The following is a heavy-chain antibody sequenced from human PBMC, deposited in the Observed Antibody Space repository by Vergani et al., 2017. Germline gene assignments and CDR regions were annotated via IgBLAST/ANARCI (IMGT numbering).Heavy chain of an antibody. V-gene: IGHV3-23*01. CDR1: GFTFNHYA. CDR2: ISGIGGST. D-gene: IGHD5-12*01. CDR3: AKANPRNSGYDYLYYYHAMDV. Sequence: EVQLLESGGDLVQPGGSLRLSCAASGFTFNHYAMNWVRQAPGKGREWVSGISGIGGSTYYAGSVKGRFTISRDSSKNTLYLQMNSLRAGDTAVYYCAKANPRNSGYDYLYYYHAMDVWGQGTTVTVSS. J-gene: IGHJ6*02.